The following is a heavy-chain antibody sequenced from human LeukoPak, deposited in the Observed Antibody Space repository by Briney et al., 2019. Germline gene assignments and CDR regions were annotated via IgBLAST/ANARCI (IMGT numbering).Heavy chain of an antibody. Sequence: GGSLRLSCAASGFTFSSYGMHWVRQAPGKGLEWVAVISYDGSNKYYADSVKGRFTISRDNAKNSLYLQMNSLRAEDTAVYYCARRYFDYWGQGTLVTVSS. V-gene: IGHV3-30*03. CDR1: GFTFSSYG. J-gene: IGHJ4*02. CDR2: ISYDGSNK. CDR3: ARRYFDY.